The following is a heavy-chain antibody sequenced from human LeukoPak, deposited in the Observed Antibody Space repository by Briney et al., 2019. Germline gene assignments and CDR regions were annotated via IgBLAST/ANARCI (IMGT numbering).Heavy chain of an antibody. CDR1: GFTLSSYW. D-gene: IGHD6-13*01. CDR2: IKQDGSEK. Sequence: GGSLRLSCVASGFTLSSYWMSWVRQAPGKGLKWVANIKQDGSEKYYVDSVKGRFTISRDNAKNSLYLQMNSLRAEDTAVYYCASRIVAAPYYFDYWGQGTLVTVSS. J-gene: IGHJ4*02. V-gene: IGHV3-7*03. CDR3: ASRIVAAPYYFDY.